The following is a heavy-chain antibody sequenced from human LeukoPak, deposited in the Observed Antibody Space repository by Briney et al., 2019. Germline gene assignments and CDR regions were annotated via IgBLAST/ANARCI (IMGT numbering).Heavy chain of an antibody. D-gene: IGHD3-16*01. Sequence: PGGSLSLSCSASGFIFSDMNWLRQAPGKGLAWVSSISDRPSNVYYADSVKGRFPTSRDNAKNSLFLQMNSLGVDDTAVYYCARAFPPLRRTSAGDLWGQGTLVTVSS. J-gene: IGHJ4*02. V-gene: IGHV3-21*01. CDR2: ISDRPSNV. CDR3: ARAFPPLRRTSAGDL. CDR1: GFIFSD.